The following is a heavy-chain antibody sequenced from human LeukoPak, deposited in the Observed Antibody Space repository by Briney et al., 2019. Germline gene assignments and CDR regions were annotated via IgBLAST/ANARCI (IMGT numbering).Heavy chain of an antibody. Sequence: PGXXLXLSCAASGFTFSSYAMHWVRQAPGKGLEWVAVISYDGSNKYYADSVKGRFTISRDNSKNTLYLQMNSLRAEDTAVYYCAKLLRYSDQGAFDIWGQGTMVTVSS. CDR1: GFTFSSYA. CDR2: ISYDGSNK. J-gene: IGHJ3*02. CDR3: AKLLRYSDQGAFDI. D-gene: IGHD3-9*01. V-gene: IGHV3-30-3*02.